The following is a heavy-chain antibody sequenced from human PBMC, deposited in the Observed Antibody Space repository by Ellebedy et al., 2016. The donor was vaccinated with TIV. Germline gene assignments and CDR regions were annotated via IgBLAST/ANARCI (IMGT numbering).Heavy chain of an antibody. V-gene: IGHV4-61*08. CDR3: ARTRFGGDY. CDR2: IYYSGST. J-gene: IGHJ4*02. CDR1: GGSINIGGYY. D-gene: IGHD3-10*01. Sequence: GSLRLSXTVSGGSINIGGYYWSWIRQPPGKGLEWIGYIYYSGSTNYNPSLKSRVTISVDTSKNQFSLKLSSVTAADTAVYYCARTRFGGDYWGQGTLVTVSS.